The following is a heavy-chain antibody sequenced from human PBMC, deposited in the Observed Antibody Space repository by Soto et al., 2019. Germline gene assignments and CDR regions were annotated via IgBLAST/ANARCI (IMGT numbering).Heavy chain of an antibody. Sequence: GGSLRLSCAASGFTFSSYAMSWVRQAPGKGLEWVSAISGSGGSTYYADSVKGRFTISRDNSKNTLYLQMNSLRAEDTAVYYCAWFGELSGFAYWGQGTLVTVYS. J-gene: IGHJ4*02. CDR2: ISGSGGST. V-gene: IGHV3-23*01. CDR1: GFTFSSYA. CDR3: AWFGELSGFAY. D-gene: IGHD3-10*01.